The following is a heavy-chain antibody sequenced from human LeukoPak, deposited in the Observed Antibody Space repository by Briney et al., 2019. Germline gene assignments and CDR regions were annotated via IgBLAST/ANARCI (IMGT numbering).Heavy chain of an antibody. CDR3: ARTPGAIAAAGRY. CDR2: ISASNGNT. CDR1: GYTFTSSG. Sequence: ASVKVSCKASGYTFTSSGITWVRQAPGQGLEWMGWISASNGNTNYAQKFQGRVTMTRDTSISTAYMELSRLRSDDTAVYYCARTPGAIAAAGRYWGQGTLVTVSS. V-gene: IGHV1-18*01. J-gene: IGHJ4*02. D-gene: IGHD6-13*01.